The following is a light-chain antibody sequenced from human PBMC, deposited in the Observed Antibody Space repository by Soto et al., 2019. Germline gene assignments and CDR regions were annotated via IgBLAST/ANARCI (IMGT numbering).Light chain of an antibody. CDR1: QSVASRN. CDR3: QPFGNSLWT. CDR2: GAS. V-gene: IGKV3-20*01. Sequence: ELVFTQFPGTLSLSPGERSTLSCLASQSVASRNLAWYQQKSGQAPRLLIYGASSRAIHTPDRFSGSGSGTDFTLTISGLEPEDFAVYYCQPFGNSLWTFGPGTKVEIK. J-gene: IGKJ1*01.